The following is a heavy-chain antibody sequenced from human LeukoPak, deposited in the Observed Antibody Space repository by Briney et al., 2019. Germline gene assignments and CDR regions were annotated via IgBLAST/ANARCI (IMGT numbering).Heavy chain of an antibody. J-gene: IGHJ4*02. V-gene: IGHV3-23*01. CDR2: ISGSGGST. CDR3: TSFYETN. D-gene: IGHD2/OR15-2a*01. Sequence: SGGSLRLSCAASGFTFSSYAMSRVRQAPGKGLEWVSAISGSGGSTYYADSVKGRFTISRDNAKNTVYLHMNSLRVEDTAVYYCTSFYETNWGQGTLVTVSS. CDR1: GFTFSSYA.